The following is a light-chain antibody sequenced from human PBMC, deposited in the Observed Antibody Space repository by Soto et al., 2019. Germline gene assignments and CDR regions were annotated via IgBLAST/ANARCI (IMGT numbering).Light chain of an antibody. Sequence: VLTQSPGTLSFSPGERATLSCRASQSVSSNYLAWYQQKTGQAPRLLIYGASTRAAGIPDRLSGSGSGTDLNLTISRLQPEDFAVYYCQNRMNWPLTCGQGTRLEIK. V-gene: IGKV3D-20*02. CDR3: QNRMNWPLT. CDR2: GAS. J-gene: IGKJ5*01. CDR1: QSVSSNY.